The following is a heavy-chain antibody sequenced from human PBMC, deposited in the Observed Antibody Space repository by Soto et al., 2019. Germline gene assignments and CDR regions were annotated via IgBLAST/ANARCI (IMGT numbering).Heavy chain of an antibody. V-gene: IGHV3-30*03. Sequence: GGSLRLSCAASGFTFSSYGMHWVRQAPGKGLEWVAVISYDGSVKYYADSVKGRFTISRDNSKNTLYLQMNSLKTEDTAVYYCTTVWYYFDSSGFPHLDYWGQGTLVTVSS. CDR2: ISYDGSVK. D-gene: IGHD3-22*01. CDR1: GFTFSSYG. CDR3: TTVWYYFDSSGFPHLDY. J-gene: IGHJ4*02.